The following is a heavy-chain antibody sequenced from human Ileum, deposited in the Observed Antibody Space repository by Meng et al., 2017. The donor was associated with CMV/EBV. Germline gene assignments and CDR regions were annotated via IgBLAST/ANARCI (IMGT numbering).Heavy chain of an antibody. V-gene: IGHV4-34*01. Sequence: SFSDYYWSWIRQPPGKGLEWIGELHHSGSTNYSPSLKSRVTISVDTSKNQFSLKLSSVTAADTAVYYCARARVDCSGDSCYHDAFHMWSQGTMVTVSS. CDR3: ARARVDCSGDSCYHDAFHM. D-gene: IGHD2-15*01. J-gene: IGHJ3*02. CDR2: LHHSGST. CDR1: SFSDYY.